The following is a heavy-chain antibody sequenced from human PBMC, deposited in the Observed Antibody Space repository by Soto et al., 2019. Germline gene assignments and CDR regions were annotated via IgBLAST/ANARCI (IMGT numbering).Heavy chain of an antibody. Sequence: GGSLRLSCAASGFTFSSYGMHWVRQAPGKGLEWVAVIWYDGSNKYYADSVRGRFTISRDNSKNTLYLQMNSLRAEDTAVYYCARENWRSYYFDYWGQGTLVTVSS. D-gene: IGHD1-1*01. CDR2: IWYDGSNK. J-gene: IGHJ4*02. V-gene: IGHV3-33*01. CDR1: GFTFSSYG. CDR3: ARENWRSYYFDY.